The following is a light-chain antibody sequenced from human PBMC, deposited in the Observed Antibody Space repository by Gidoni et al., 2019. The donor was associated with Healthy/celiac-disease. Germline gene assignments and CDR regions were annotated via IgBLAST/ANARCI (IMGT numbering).Light chain of an antibody. V-gene: IGKV3-11*01. CDR3: QRRSNWPPLT. Sequence: EIVLTQSPATLSLSPGERATLSCRASQSVSSYLAWYQQKPGQAPRLLIYDASNRATGIPARFSGSGSVTDFTLTISSLEPEDFAVYYCQRRSNWPPLTFGGGTKVEIK. CDR1: QSVSSY. CDR2: DAS. J-gene: IGKJ4*01.